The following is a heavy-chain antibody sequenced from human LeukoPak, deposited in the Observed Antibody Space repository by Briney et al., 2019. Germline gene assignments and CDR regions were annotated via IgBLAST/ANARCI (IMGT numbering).Heavy chain of an antibody. D-gene: IGHD3-10*01. J-gene: IGHJ6*02. V-gene: IGHV4-30-4*08. CDR2: IYYGGST. CDR1: GGSFNDYQ. CDR3: GREGIFITMVRGVDV. Sequence: SETLSLTCAVSGGSFNDYQWNWIRQPPGKGLEWIGYIYYGGSTSYNPSLKSRVTISVDTSKNQFSLKLSSVTAADTAVYYCGREGIFITMVRGVDVWGQGTTVTVSS.